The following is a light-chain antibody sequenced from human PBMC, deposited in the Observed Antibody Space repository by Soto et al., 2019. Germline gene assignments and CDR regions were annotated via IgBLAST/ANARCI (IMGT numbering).Light chain of an antibody. CDR2: TAS. Sequence: AIQMTQSPSSLSASLGDRVTITCRASQGIRSELGWYQQKPGKAPNLLIYTASTLQSGVPSRFSGSGSGTDFTLTISRLEPEDFAVYYCQQYGNSPLTFGGGTKVDI. V-gene: IGKV1-6*01. J-gene: IGKJ4*01. CDR1: QGIRSE. CDR3: QQYGNSPLT.